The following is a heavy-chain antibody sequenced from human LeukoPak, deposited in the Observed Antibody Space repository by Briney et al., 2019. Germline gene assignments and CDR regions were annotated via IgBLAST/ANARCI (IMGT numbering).Heavy chain of an antibody. CDR2: IKQDGSEK. V-gene: IGHV3-7*01. Sequence: GGSLRLSCAASGFTFSSYWMSWVRQAPGKGLEWVANIKQDGSEKYYVDSVKGRFTISRDNAKNSLYLQMNSLRAEDTAVYYCARDRTEWLPANDYWGQGTLVTVSS. D-gene: IGHD5-12*01. CDR3: ARDRTEWLPANDY. CDR1: GFTFSSYW. J-gene: IGHJ4*02.